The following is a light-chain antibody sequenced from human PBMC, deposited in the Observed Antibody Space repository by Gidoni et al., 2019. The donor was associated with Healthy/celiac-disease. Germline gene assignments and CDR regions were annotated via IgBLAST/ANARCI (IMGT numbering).Light chain of an antibody. CDR3: QQRSNRPLT. J-gene: IGKJ4*01. V-gene: IGKV3-11*01. CDR2: AAS. CDR1: QSVSSY. Sequence: EMALTQSPASLSLSPGERATISCRASQSVSSYLAWYQQKPGQAPRLLIYAASNWATGIPARFSGSGSGTDFTLTISSLEPEDFAVYYCQQRSNRPLTFGGGTKVEIK.